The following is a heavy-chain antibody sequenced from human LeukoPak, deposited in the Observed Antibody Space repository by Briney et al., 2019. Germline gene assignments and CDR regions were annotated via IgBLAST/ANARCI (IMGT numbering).Heavy chain of an antibody. V-gene: IGHV1-2*02. CDR1: GYTFTDYY. CDR3: ARERGSGYRLLY. J-gene: IGHJ4*02. CDR2: INPNSGAT. Sequence: ASVKVSCKASGYTFTDYYIHWVRQAPGQGLEWMGWINPNSGATNFAQNFQGRVTMTRDTSTSTAYMELSRLGSDDTAVFYCARERGSGYRLLYWGQGTLVTVSS. D-gene: IGHD5-12*01.